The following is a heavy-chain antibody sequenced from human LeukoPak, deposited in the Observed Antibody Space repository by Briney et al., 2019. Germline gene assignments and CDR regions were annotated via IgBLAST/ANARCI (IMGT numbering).Heavy chain of an antibody. Sequence: PGGSLRLSCKGSGYSFTSYWIGWVRQMPAKGLEWMGIIYPGDSDTRYSPSFQGQVTISADKSISTAYLQWSSLRASDTTMYYCASGSGYSYGLPFDYWGQGTLVTVSS. CDR2: IYPGDSDT. V-gene: IGHV5-51*01. CDR1: GYSFTSYW. D-gene: IGHD5-18*01. CDR3: ASGSGYSYGLPFDY. J-gene: IGHJ4*02.